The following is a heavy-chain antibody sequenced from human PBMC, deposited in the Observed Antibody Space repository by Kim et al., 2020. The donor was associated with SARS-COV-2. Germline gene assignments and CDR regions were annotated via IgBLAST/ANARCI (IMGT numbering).Heavy chain of an antibody. J-gene: IGHJ3*02. D-gene: IGHD3-22*01. Sequence: ASVKVSCKASGYTFTSYAMNWVRQAPGQGLEWMGWINTNTGNPTYAQGFTGRFVFSLDTSVSTAYLQISSRKAEDTAVYYCARRGDYYDSSGYYYDAFDIWVQGKMVTLSS. V-gene: IGHV7-4-1*02. CDR2: INTNTGNP. CDR1: GYTFTSYA. CDR3: ARRGDYYDSSGYYYDAFDI.